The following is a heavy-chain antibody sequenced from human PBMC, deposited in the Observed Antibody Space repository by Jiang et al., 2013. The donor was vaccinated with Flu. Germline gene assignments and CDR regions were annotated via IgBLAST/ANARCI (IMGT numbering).Heavy chain of an antibody. Sequence: VKVSCKASGYTFTSYGISWVRQAPGQGLEWMGWISAYNGNTNYAQKLQGRVTMTTDTSTSTAYMELRSLRSDDTAVYYCARDPGIAVAGTGDYWGQGTLVPVSS. J-gene: IGHJ4*02. CDR1: GYTFTSYG. V-gene: IGHV1-18*01. D-gene: IGHD6-19*01. CDR3: ARDPGIAVAGTGDY. CDR2: ISAYNGNT.